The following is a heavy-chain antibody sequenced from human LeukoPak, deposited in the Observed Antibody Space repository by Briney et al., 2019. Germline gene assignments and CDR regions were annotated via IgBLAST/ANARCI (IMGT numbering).Heavy chain of an antibody. J-gene: IGHJ4*02. Sequence: SETLSLTCSVSGGSISSGSYYWSWIRQPAGKGLEWIGRFYTSGSTNYNPSLKSRVTISVDTSKNQFSLKLNSVTAADTAVYYCARGRDRYNFLNRGEYYYFDYWGQGTLVTVSS. D-gene: IGHD5-24*01. V-gene: IGHV4-61*02. CDR1: GGSISSGSYY. CDR3: ARGRDRYNFLNRGEYYYFDY. CDR2: FYTSGST.